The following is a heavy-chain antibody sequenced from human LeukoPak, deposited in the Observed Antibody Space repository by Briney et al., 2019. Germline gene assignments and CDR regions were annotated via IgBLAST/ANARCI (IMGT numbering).Heavy chain of an antibody. CDR1: GFTSSSYA. D-gene: IGHD2-15*01. Sequence: GSLRLSCAASGFTSSSYAMSWVRQAPGKGLEWVSAISGSGGSTYYADSVKGRFTISRDNSKNTLYLQMNSLRAEDTAVYYCARDLRIGRFWFDPWGQGTLVTVSS. J-gene: IGHJ5*02. V-gene: IGHV3-23*01. CDR2: ISGSGGST. CDR3: ARDLRIGRFWFDP.